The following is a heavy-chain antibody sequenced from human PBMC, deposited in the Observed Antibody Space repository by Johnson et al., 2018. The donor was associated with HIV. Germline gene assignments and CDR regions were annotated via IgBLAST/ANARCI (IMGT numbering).Heavy chain of an antibody. J-gene: IGHJ3*02. D-gene: IGHD3-22*01. CDR1: GFTFDDYG. V-gene: IGHV3-20*04. CDR2: INWNSGST. Sequence: VQLVESGGGVERPGGSLRLSCAASGFTFDDYGMSWVRQAPGQGPECVAVINWNSGSTGYADSVTGRFTISRDNAKNSLYLQMNSLRAEDTALYFCARGFVRISMILVADAFDMWGQGTMVTVSS. CDR3: ARGFVRISMILVADAFDM.